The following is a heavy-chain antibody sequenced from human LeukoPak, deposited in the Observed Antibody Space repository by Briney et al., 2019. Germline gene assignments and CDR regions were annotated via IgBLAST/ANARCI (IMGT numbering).Heavy chain of an antibody. V-gene: IGHV3-64*01. J-gene: IGHJ4*02. Sequence: PGGSLRLSCAASGFTFSSYAMHWVRQAPGKGLEYVSAISSNGGSTYYANSVKGRFTISRDNSKNTLYLQMGSLRAEDMAVYYCARDHGQLVLDYWGQGTLVTVSS. CDR1: GFTFSSYA. D-gene: IGHD6-13*01. CDR3: ARDHGQLVLDY. CDR2: ISSNGGST.